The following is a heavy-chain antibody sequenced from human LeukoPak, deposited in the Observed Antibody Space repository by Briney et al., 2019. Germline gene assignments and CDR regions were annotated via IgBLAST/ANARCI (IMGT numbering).Heavy chain of an antibody. CDR2: ISASGSSP. Sequence: GGSLRLSRAASGFTFSNYGMTWVRRAPGKGLEWVSGISASGSSPYYADSMKGRFTISRDNSKNTLYLQLSGLRAEDTAVYYCARDPSGSGPDFDCWGQGTLVTVSS. D-gene: IGHD3-10*01. V-gene: IGHV3-23*01. CDR1: GFTFSNYG. J-gene: IGHJ4*02. CDR3: ARDPSGSGPDFDC.